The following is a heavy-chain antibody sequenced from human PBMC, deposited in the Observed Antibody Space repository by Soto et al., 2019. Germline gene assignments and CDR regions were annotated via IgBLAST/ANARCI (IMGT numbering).Heavy chain of an antibody. CDR3: ARGYYDSSGYYLGYYYYGMDV. CDR2: IYYSGST. D-gene: IGHD3-22*01. Sequence: QVQLQESGPGLVKPSQTLSLTCTVSGGSISSGGYYWSWIRQHPGKGLEWIGYIYYSGSTYYNPSLKSRVTISVDTSKNQFSLKLSSVTAADTAVYYCARGYYDSSGYYLGYYYYGMDVWGQGTTVTVSS. CDR1: GGSISSGGYY. J-gene: IGHJ6*02. V-gene: IGHV4-31*03.